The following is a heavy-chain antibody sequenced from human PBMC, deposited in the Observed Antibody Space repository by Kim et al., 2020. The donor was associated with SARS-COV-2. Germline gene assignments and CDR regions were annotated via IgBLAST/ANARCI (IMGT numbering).Heavy chain of an antibody. CDR3: ARAEIVAAPLGY. J-gene: IGHJ4*02. V-gene: IGHV3-72*01. D-gene: IGHD5-12*01. CDR1: GFIFSDHY. CDR2: IRNKAHSYTT. Sequence: GGSLRLSCAASGFIFSDHYMDWVRQAPGKGLEWVGRIRNKAHSYTTEYAASVKGRFTISRDDSKRSLYLHMNSLKIDDTAVYYCARAEIVAAPLGYWGQGTLVTVSS.